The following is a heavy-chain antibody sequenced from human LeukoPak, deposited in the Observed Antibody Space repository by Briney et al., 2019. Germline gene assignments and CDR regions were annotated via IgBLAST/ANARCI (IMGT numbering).Heavy chain of an antibody. J-gene: IGHJ4*02. Sequence: SETLSLTCTVSGGSTSSYYWSWIRQPPGKGLEWIGYIYYSGSTNYNPSLKSRVTISVDTSKNQFSLKLSSVTAADTAVYYCARVSNHRITMVRGEPYYFDYWGQGTLVTVSS. CDR3: ARVSNHRITMVRGEPYYFDY. CDR2: IYYSGST. V-gene: IGHV4-59*01. CDR1: GGSTSSYY. D-gene: IGHD3-10*01.